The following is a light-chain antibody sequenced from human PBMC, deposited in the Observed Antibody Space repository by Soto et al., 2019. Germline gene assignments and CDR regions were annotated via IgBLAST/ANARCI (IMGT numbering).Light chain of an antibody. V-gene: IGKV3D-15*01. CDR3: QQYHEWPLT. CDR2: GAS. J-gene: IGKJ4*01. CDR1: QNIGSQ. Sequence: EIVMTQSPATLSVSPGERATLSCRASQNIGSQLGWYQQKPGQTPRLLIYGASTRATGISGGFSGSGSGTDFTLTISNLQSEDFAVYYCQQYHEWPLTFGGGTKVDIK.